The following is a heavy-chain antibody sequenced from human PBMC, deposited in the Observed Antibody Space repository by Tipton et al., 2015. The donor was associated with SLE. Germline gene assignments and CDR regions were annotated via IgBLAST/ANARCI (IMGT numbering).Heavy chain of an antibody. CDR3: ARDAISSSSYYFDY. CDR2: IYTSGST. J-gene: IGHJ4*01. D-gene: IGHD6-6*01. CDR1: GGSISSHY. V-gene: IGHV4-59*11. Sequence: TLSLTCAVSGGSISSHYWSWIRQPPGKGLEWIGYIYTSGSTNYNPSLKSRVTISVDTSKNQFALKLSSVTAADTAVYYCARDAISSSSYYFDYWGHGTLVTDSS.